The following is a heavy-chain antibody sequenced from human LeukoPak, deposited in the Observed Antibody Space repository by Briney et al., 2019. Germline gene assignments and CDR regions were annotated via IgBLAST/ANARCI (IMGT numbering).Heavy chain of an antibody. CDR3: ARGPYSYDSSGAFDI. D-gene: IGHD3-22*01. CDR1: GDSISSGDHY. Sequence: HPSETLSLTCTVSGDSISSGDHYWSLIRQPAGKGLEWVGLISSSGSTNYNPSLKSRVTISGDASKNQFSLKLSSVTAADTAVYFCARGPYSYDSSGAFDIWGQGTMVTDSS. J-gene: IGHJ3*02. CDR2: ISSSGST. V-gene: IGHV4-61*02.